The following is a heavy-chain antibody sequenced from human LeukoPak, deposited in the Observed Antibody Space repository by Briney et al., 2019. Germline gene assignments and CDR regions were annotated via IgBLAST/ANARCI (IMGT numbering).Heavy chain of an antibody. D-gene: IGHD6-19*01. Sequence: SETLSLTCTVSGGSISSSSYYWGWIRQPPGKGLEWIGSMYYSGSTYYNPSLKSRVTISVDTSKNQFSLKLSSVTAADTAVYYCARDLSGRDSSGWYGYWGQGTLVTVSS. J-gene: IGHJ4*02. CDR3: ARDLSGRDSSGWYGY. V-gene: IGHV4-39*02. CDR2: MYYSGST. CDR1: GGSISSSSYY.